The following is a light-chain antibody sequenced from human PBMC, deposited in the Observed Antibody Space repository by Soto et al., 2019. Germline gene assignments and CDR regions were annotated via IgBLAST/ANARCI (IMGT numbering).Light chain of an antibody. CDR1: QSISGTY. Sequence: DTVLTQSPGTLSLTSGERATLSCRASQSISGTYLAWYQQKPGQAPRLLIYSASTRATGIPDRFSGSGSGTDFTLTISRLEPEDFAVYYCQQYGTSPSTFGRGTKVDNK. V-gene: IGKV3-20*01. J-gene: IGKJ1*01. CDR2: SAS. CDR3: QQYGTSPST.